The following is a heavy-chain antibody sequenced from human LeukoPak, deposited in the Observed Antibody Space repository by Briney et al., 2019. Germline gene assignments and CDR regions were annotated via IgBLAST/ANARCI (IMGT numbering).Heavy chain of an antibody. V-gene: IGHV1-69*05. Sequence: ASVKVSCKACGGTFSSYAISWVRQAPGQGLEWMGGIIPIFGTANYAQKFQGRVTITTDESTSTAYMELSSLRSEDTAVYYCASRSGSPYRTMIVVGYDAFDIWGQGTMVTVSS. D-gene: IGHD3-22*01. J-gene: IGHJ3*02. CDR1: GGTFSSYA. CDR3: ASRSGSPYRTMIVVGYDAFDI. CDR2: IIPIFGTA.